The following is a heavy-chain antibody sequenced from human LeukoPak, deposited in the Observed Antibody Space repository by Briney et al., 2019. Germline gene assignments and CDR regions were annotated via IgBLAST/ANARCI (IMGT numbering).Heavy chain of an antibody. V-gene: IGHV1-46*01. Sequence: ASVKVSCKASGYTFTSYYTHWVRQAPGQGLEWMGIINPSGGSTSYAQKFQGRVTMTRDTSTSTVYMELSSLRSEDTAVYYCARGLAYCGGDCYSGRPIYYFDYWGQGTLVTVSS. CDR2: INPSGGST. CDR1: GYTFTSYY. CDR3: ARGLAYCGGDCYSGRPIYYFDY. D-gene: IGHD2-21*02. J-gene: IGHJ4*02.